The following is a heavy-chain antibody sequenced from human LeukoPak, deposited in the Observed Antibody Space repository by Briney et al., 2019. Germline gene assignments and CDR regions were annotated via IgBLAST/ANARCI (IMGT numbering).Heavy chain of an antibody. CDR1: GYTFTKFG. V-gene: IGHV1-18*01. D-gene: IGHD4-17*01. CDR2: ISAYNGNT. Sequence: GSVKVSCKASGYTFTKFGISWVRQAPGQGLEWMGWISAYNGNTNYAQRLQGRVTMTTDTSTSTAYMELRSLRSDDTAVYYCARDRDYGDYNTQDLFVYWGQGTLVTVAS. J-gene: IGHJ4*02. CDR3: ARDRDYGDYNTQDLFVY.